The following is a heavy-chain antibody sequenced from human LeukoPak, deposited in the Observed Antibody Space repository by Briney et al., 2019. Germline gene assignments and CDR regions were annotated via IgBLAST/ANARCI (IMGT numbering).Heavy chain of an antibody. CDR2: IYSGGAT. V-gene: IGHV3-66*01. J-gene: IGHJ5*02. Sequence: GGSLRLSCAASGFTFSSYAMSWVRQAPGKGLEWVSTIYSGGATYYADSVRGRFTISRDSSQNTVYLQMNSLRAEDTAVYYCAREGVNYHDSSGYYAVSWGQGTLVTVSS. CDR1: GFTFSSYA. D-gene: IGHD3-22*01. CDR3: AREGVNYHDSSGYYAVS.